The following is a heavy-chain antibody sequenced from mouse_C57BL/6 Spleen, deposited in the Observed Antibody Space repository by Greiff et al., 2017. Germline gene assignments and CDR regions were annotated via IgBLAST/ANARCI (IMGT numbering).Heavy chain of an antibody. D-gene: IGHD2-5*01. CDR2: ISDGGSYT. J-gene: IGHJ3*01. CDR3: AREGNYSNYGWFAY. V-gene: IGHV5-4*01. Sequence: EVNVVESGGGLVKPGGSLKLSCAASGFTFSSYAMSWVRQTPEKRLEWVATISDGGSYTYYPDNVKGRFTISRDNAKNNLYLQMSHLKSEDTAMYYCAREGNYSNYGWFAYWGQGTLVTVSA. CDR1: GFTFSSYA.